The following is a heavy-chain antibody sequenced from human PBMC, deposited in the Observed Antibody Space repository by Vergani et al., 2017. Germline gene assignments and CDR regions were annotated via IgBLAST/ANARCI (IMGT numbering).Heavy chain of an antibody. Sequence: QVQLVQSGAEVKKPGSSVKVSCKASGGTFSSYAISWVRQAPGQGLEWMGGIIPIFGTANYAQKFQGRVTITADESTSTAYMELSSLRSEDTAVYYCAXETGRRSGLWFGDSWFDPWGQGTLVTVSS. V-gene: IGHV1-69*01. J-gene: IGHJ5*02. CDR2: IIPIFGTA. D-gene: IGHD3-10*01. CDR3: AXETGRRSGLWFGDSWFDP. CDR1: GGTFSSYA.